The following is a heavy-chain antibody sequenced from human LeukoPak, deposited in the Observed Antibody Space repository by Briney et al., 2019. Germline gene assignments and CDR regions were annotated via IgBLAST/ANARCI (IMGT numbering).Heavy chain of an antibody. J-gene: IGHJ4*02. Sequence: GASVKVSCKASGYTFTSYDINWVRQATGQGLEWVGWMNPNSGKTGYAQKFQGRVTMTRNTSISTAYMELSSLRSEDTAVYYCARGPHRYCSGGSCVIDYWGQGTLVTVSS. V-gene: IGHV1-8*01. D-gene: IGHD2-15*01. CDR1: GYTFTSYD. CDR2: MNPNSGKT. CDR3: ARGPHRYCSGGSCVIDY.